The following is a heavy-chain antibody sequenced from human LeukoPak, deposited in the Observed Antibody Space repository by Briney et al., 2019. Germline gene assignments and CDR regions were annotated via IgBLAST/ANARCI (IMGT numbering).Heavy chain of an antibody. D-gene: IGHD2-21*02. CDR1: GDSISSWY. CDR3: ARDWGPYCGGDCYDDAFDI. V-gene: IGHV4-59*01. Sequence: SETLSLTCTVSGDSISSWYWSWIRQPPGKGLEWIGYIYYSGTTYYNPSLKSRVSISFDTSKNQFSLKLSSVTAADTAVYYCARDWGPYCGGDCYDDAFDIWGQGTMVTVSS. CDR2: IYYSGTT. J-gene: IGHJ3*02.